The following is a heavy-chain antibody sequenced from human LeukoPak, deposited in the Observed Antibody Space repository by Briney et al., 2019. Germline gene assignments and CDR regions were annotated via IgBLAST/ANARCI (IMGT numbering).Heavy chain of an antibody. CDR2: IYTSGST. CDR3: ASARDGSGSYYNY. Sequence: SETLSLTCTVSGVSISSGSYYWSWIRQPAGKGLEWIGRIYTSGSTNYNPSLKSRVTISVDTSKNQFSLKLSSVTAADTAVYYCASARDGSGSYYNYWGQGTLVTVSS. J-gene: IGHJ4*02. V-gene: IGHV4-61*02. CDR1: GVSISSGSYY. D-gene: IGHD3-10*01.